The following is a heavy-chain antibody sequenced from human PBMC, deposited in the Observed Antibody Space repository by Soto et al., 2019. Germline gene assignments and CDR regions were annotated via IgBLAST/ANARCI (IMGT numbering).Heavy chain of an antibody. CDR2: INPNTGDT. CDR1: GYTFTGYY. V-gene: IGHV1-2*02. CDR3: VRDDY. J-gene: IGHJ4*02. Sequence: GASVKVSCKASGYTFTGYYLHWVRQAPGQGLEWMGWINPNTGDTYYAQKLQGRVTMTRDTSISTAYMEVSRLRSDDTAVYYCVRDDYWGQGTLVTVSS.